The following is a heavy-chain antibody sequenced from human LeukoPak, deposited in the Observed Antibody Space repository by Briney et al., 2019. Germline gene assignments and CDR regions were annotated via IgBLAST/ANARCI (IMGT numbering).Heavy chain of an antibody. CDR2: ISSSGSTI. CDR3: ARDAYRPLDY. V-gene: IGHV3-48*03. J-gene: IGHJ4*02. CDR1: GFTFSSYE. Sequence: GGSLRLSCVASGFTFSSYEMNWVRQAPGKGLEWVSYISSSGSTIYYADSVKGRFTISRDNAKNSLYLQMNSLRAEDTAVYYCARDAYRPLDYWGQGTLVTVSS. D-gene: IGHD3-16*02.